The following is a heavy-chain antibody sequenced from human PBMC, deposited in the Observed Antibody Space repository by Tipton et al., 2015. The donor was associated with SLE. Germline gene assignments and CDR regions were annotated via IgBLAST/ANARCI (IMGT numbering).Heavy chain of an antibody. V-gene: IGHV4-59*11. CDR1: GGSISSHY. J-gene: IGHJ4*02. Sequence: LRLSCTVSGGSISSHYWSWIRQPPGKGLEWIGYIYYSGSTNYNPSLKSRVTISVDTSKNQFSLKLSSVTAADTAVYYCARTKGSSGGNFDYWGQGTLVTVSS. D-gene: IGHD6-13*01. CDR2: IYYSGST. CDR3: ARTKGSSGGNFDY.